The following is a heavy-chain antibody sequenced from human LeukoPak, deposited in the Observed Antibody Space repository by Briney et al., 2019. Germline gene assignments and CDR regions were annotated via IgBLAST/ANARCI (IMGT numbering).Heavy chain of an antibody. CDR1: CGSISSYY. D-gene: IGHD2-2*01. V-gene: IGHV4-59*01. CDR3: AASFYCSSTSCYAGWFDP. CDR2: IYYSGST. Sequence: SETLSLTCTVSCGSISSYYWSWIRQPPGKGLEWIGYIYYSGSTNYNSSLKSRVTISVDTSKNQFSLKLSSVTAADTAVYYCAASFYCSSTSCYAGWFDPWGQGTLVTVSS. J-gene: IGHJ5*02.